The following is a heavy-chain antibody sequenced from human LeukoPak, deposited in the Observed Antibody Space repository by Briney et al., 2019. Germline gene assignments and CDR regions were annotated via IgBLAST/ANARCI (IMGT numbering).Heavy chain of an antibody. CDR3: AREGGLNTNFDY. V-gene: IGHV3-7*03. D-gene: IGHD5-12*01. J-gene: IGHJ4*02. CDR1: GVTFRKYW. Sequence: GGSLRLSCAASGVTFRKYWMGGVRHAPGEGLEWVAKTKPDGSAENYADSVRGRFTTSRDNANNFLYLKMNSLRAEDTAVYYCAREGGLNTNFDYWGQGTLVTVSS. CDR2: TKPDGSAE.